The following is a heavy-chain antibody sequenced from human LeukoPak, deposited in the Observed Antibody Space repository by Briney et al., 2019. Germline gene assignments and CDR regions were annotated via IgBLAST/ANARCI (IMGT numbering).Heavy chain of an antibody. CDR3: ARDPSALYSSGWRLNWFDP. V-gene: IGHV1-69*13. J-gene: IGHJ5*02. D-gene: IGHD6-19*01. CDR2: IIPIFGTA. Sequence: SVKVSCKASGGTFSSYAISWVRQAPGQGLEWMGGIIPIFGTANYAQKFQGRVTITADESTSTAYMELSSLRSEDTAVYYCARDPSALYSSGWRLNWFDPWGQGTLVTVSS. CDR1: GGTFSSYA.